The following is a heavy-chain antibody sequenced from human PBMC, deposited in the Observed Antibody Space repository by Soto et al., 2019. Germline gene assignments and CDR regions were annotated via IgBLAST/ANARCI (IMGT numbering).Heavy chain of an antibody. CDR2: ISYDGSNK. Sequence: QVQLVESGGGVVQPGRSLRLSCAASGFTFSSYGMHWVRQAPGKGLEWVAVISYDGSNKYYADSVKDRLTIPRDNSKNTLYLQRNSLRAEDTAVYYWAKPRSDYCYLPRYYFDYWGQGTLVTVSS. V-gene: IGHV3-30*18. D-gene: IGHD2-15*01. J-gene: IGHJ4*02. CDR3: AKPRSDYCYLPRYYFDY. CDR1: GFTFSSYG.